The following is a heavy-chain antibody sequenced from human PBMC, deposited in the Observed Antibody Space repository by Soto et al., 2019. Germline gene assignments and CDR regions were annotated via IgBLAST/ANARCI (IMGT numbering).Heavy chain of an antibody. Sequence: PSETMSVTCAVDGGYFIGYGLTWIRQPPGTGLEWIGEINHSGSTNYNPSLKSRVTISVDTSKNQFSLKLTSVTAADTAVYYCARDKITGLFDYWGQGTLVTVSS. J-gene: IGHJ4*02. V-gene: IGHV4-34*01. CDR1: GGYFIGYG. D-gene: IGHD2-8*02. CDR3: ARDKITGLFDY. CDR2: INHSGST.